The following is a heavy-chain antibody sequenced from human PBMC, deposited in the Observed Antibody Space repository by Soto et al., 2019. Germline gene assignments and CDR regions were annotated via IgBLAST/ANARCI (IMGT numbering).Heavy chain of an antibody. D-gene: IGHD1-1*01. CDR1: GYALTTYG. CDR2: ISAHNGNT. CDR3: ARGRYGDH. V-gene: IGHV1-18*01. J-gene: IGHJ4*02. Sequence: QVHLVQSGAEVKKPGASVKVSCQASGYALTTYGITWVRQAPGQGLEWMGWISAHNGNTNYAQKLQGRVTVTRDTSTSTAYMELRSLRSDDTAVYYCARGRYGDHWGQGALVTVSS.